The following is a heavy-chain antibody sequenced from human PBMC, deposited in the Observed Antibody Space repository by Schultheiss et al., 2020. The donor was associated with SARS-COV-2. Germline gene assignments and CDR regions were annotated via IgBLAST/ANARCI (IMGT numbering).Heavy chain of an antibody. CDR3: ASSWSYYYFDY. CDR1: GYSISSGYY. D-gene: IGHD1-26*01. CDR2: IYHSGST. Sequence: SETLSLTCAVSGYSISSGYYWGWIRQPPGKGLEWIGSIYHSGSTYYNPSIKSRVTISVDTSKNQFSLKLSSVTAADTAVYYCASSWSYYYFDYWGQGTLVTVSS. V-gene: IGHV4-38-2*01. J-gene: IGHJ4*02.